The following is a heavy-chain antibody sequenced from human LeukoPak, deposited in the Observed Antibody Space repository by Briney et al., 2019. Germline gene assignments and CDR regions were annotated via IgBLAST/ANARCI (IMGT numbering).Heavy chain of an antibody. CDR3: ARDSYYYDSSGYTAGGFDY. D-gene: IGHD3-22*01. CDR2: INHSGST. V-gene: IGHV4-34*01. Sequence: PSETLSLTCAVYGGSFSGYYWSWIRQPPGKGLEWIGEINHSGSTNYNPSLKSRVTISVDTSKNQFSLKLSSVTAADTAVYYCARDSYYYDSSGYTAGGFDYWGQGTLVTVSS. CDR1: GGSFSGYY. J-gene: IGHJ4*02.